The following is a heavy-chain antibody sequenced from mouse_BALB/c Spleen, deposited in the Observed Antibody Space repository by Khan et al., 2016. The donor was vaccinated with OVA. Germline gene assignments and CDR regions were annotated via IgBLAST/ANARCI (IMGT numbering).Heavy chain of an antibody. CDR2: ISSSGST. V-gene: IGHV3-2*02. J-gene: IGHJ4*01. D-gene: IGHD2-3*01. CDR1: GYSITSDYA. Sequence: EVQLQESGPGLVKPSQSLSLTCTVTGYSITSDYAWNWIRHFPGNKLEWMGNISSSGSTNYNPALKSRIPITRDTSKNQFFLQLNSVTTEDTATYYCARDGSRYNYAMDYWGQGTSVTVSS. CDR3: ARDGSRYNYAMDY.